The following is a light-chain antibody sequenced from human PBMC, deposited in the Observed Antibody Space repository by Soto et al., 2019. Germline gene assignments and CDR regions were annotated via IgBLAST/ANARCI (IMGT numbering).Light chain of an antibody. V-gene: IGKV3-15*01. CDR3: QQYNNWPFFT. Sequence: EIVMTQSPATLSVSPGERATLSCRASQSVSSNLAWYQQKAGQAPRLLIYGASTRATGIPARFSGSGSGTEFTLTISSLQSEDFAVYFCQQYNNWPFFTFGPGTKVDIK. J-gene: IGKJ3*01. CDR2: GAS. CDR1: QSVSSN.